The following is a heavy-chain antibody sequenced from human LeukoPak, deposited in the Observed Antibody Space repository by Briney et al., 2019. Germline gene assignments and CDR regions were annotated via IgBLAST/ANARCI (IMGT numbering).Heavy chain of an antibody. Sequence: GRSLRLSCAASGFTFSNYGMHWVRQAPGKGLEWVAVIWYDGSNKYYADSVKGRFTISRDNSKNTLYLQMNSLRAEDTAVYYCAKDTQRYYGSGSYYKSSGPSFDYWGQGTLVTVSS. D-gene: IGHD3-10*01. J-gene: IGHJ4*02. CDR2: IWYDGSNK. CDR1: GFTFSNYG. V-gene: IGHV3-33*06. CDR3: AKDTQRYYGSGSYYKSSGPSFDY.